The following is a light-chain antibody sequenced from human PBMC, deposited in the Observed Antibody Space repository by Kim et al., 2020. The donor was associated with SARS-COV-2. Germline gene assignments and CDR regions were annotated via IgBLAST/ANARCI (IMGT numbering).Light chain of an antibody. Sequence: SVAPGERATLSCRGSQSVSSNLAWYQQKPGQAPRLLIYGASTRATGIPARFSGSGSGTEFTLTISSLQSEDFAVYFCHQSNNWPFTFGQGTKLEI. CDR2: GAS. V-gene: IGKV3-15*01. J-gene: IGKJ2*01. CDR1: QSVSSN. CDR3: HQSNNWPFT.